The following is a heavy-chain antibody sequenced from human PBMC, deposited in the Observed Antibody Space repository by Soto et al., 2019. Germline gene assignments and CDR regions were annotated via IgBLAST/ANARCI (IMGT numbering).Heavy chain of an antibody. V-gene: IGHV1-2*02. Sequence: QAQLVQSGAEAKRPGTSAKVSCKVSGYTFTNYFHWIRQAHGQGLEWTGWMNPNDGDTEYARKFQGRVTLTRNTSITTASMELSIMTSDYTAVYYCARENWSYVDWGQGTLVTLSS. CDR3: ARENWSYVD. CDR2: MNPNDGDT. D-gene: IGHD1-26*01. J-gene: IGHJ4*02. CDR1: GYTFTNY.